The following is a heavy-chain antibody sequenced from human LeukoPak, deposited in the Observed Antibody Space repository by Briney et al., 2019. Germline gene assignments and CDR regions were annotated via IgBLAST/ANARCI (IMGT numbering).Heavy chain of an antibody. CDR3: ARDLWWELPQLGGNY. J-gene: IGHJ4*02. CDR1: GFTVSSNS. D-gene: IGHD1-26*01. CDR2: IYSGGST. V-gene: IGHV3-53*01. Sequence: GGSLRLSCAASGFTVSSNSMSWVRQAPGKGLEWVSVIYSGGSTYYADSVKGRFTISRDNSKNTLYLQMNSLRAEDTAVYYCARDLWWELPQLGGNYWGQGTLVTVSS.